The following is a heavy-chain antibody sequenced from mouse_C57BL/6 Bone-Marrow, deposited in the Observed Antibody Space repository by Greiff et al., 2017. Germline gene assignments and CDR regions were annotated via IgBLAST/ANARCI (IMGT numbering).Heavy chain of an antibody. V-gene: IGHV1-81*01. CDR2: IYPRSGNT. D-gene: IGHD1-1*01. J-gene: IGHJ3*01. CDR1: GYTFTSYG. Sequence: QVQLQQSGAELARPGASVKLSCKASGYTFTSYGIRWVKQRTGQGLEWIGEIYPRSGNTYYTEKFQGKATLTADQSSSTAYMELRSLTSEYSAVYFCASYCGSSYPAWFAYWGQGTLVTVSA. CDR3: ASYCGSSYPAWFAY.